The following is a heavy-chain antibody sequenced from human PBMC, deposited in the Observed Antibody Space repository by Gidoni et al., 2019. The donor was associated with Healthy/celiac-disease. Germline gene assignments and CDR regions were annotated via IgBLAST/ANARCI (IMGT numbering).Heavy chain of an antibody. D-gene: IGHD6-19*01. CDR3: AREAVAAHYYYYGMDV. V-gene: IGHV1-46*03. J-gene: IGHJ6*02. Sequence: QVQLVQSGAEVKKPGASVKVSCKASGYTFPSYYMHWVRQAPGQGLEWMGIINPSGGSTSYAQKFQGRVTMTRDTSTSTVYMELSSLRSEDTAVYYCAREAVAAHYYYYGMDVWGQGTTVTVSS. CDR1: GYTFPSYY. CDR2: INPSGGST.